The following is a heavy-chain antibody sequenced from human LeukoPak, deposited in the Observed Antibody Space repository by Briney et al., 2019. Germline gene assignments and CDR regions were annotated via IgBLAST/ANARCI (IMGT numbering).Heavy chain of an antibody. CDR1: GFTFSSYW. J-gene: IGHJ4*02. CDR3: VGTDGYQPLLYFDY. V-gene: IGHV3-7*01. CDR2: IKQDGSEK. Sequence: GGSLRLSCAASGFTFSSYWMSWVRQAPGKGLEWVANIKQDGSEKYYVDSVKGRFTISRDNAKNSLYLQMNSLRAEDTAVYYCVGTDGYQPLLYFDYWGQGTLVTVSS. D-gene: IGHD2-2*01.